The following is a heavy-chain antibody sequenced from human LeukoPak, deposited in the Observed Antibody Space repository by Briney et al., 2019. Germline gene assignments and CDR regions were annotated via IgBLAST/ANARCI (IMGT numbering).Heavy chain of an antibody. CDR1: GYTFSGYY. V-gene: IGHV1-2*02. Sequence: ASVKVSCKASGYTFSGYYIHWVRQAPGQGLEWMGWINPASGGTNFAQKFQGRVTMTRDTAYMELHRLTSDDTAVYYCAGAARYDAFDVWGQGTMVTVSA. D-gene: IGHD2-15*01. J-gene: IGHJ3*01. CDR3: AGAARYDAFDV. CDR2: INPASGGT.